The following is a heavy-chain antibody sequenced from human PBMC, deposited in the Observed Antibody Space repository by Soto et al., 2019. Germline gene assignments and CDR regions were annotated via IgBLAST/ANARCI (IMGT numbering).Heavy chain of an antibody. D-gene: IGHD6-19*01. Sequence: GGSLRLSCAASGFTFSSYGMHWVRQAPGKGLEWVAVIWYDGSNKYYADSVKGRFTISRDNSKNTLYLQMNSLRAEDTAVYYCARDRRGRSSGWYGYYFDYWGQGTLVTVSS. CDR2: IWYDGSNK. V-gene: IGHV3-33*01. CDR1: GFTFSSYG. CDR3: ARDRRGRSSGWYGYYFDY. J-gene: IGHJ4*02.